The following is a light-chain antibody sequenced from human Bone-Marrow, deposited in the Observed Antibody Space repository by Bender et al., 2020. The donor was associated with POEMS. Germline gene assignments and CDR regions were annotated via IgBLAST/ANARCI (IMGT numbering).Light chain of an antibody. Sequence: QSVLTQPPSASGTPGQRVTISCSGSSSNIGNDAVHWFQQFPGTAPKRLIYSTDQRPSGVPDRFSGSKSGTSASLAISGLQSEDEADYYCAVWDASLSGVVFGGGTKLTVV. CDR1: SSNIGNDA. CDR3: AVWDASLSGVV. J-gene: IGLJ2*01. CDR2: STD. V-gene: IGLV1-44*01.